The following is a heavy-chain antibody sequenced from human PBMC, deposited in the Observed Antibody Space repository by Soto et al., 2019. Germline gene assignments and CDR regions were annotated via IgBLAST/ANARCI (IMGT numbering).Heavy chain of an antibody. CDR2: IIPIFGTA. D-gene: IGHD6-13*01. CDR3: ARDLSIAAAGTPSSWFDP. CDR1: GGTSSSYA. Sequence: GASVKVSCKASGGTSSSYAISWVRQAPGQGLEWMGGIIPIFGTANYAQKFQGRVTITADESTSTAYMELSSLRSEDTAVYYCARDLSIAAAGTPSSWFDPWGQGTLVTVSS. J-gene: IGHJ5*02. V-gene: IGHV1-69*13.